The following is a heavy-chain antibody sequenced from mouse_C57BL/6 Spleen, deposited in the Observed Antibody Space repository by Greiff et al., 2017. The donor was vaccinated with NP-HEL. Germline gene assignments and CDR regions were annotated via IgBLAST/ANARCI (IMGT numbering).Heavy chain of an antibody. CDR1: GYAFSSSW. CDR2: IYPGDGDT. J-gene: IGHJ2*01. Sequence: VQLQQSGPELVKPGASVKISCKASGYAFSSSWMNWVKQRPGKGLEWIGRIYPGDGDTNYNGKFKGKATLTADKSSSTAYMQLSSLTSEDSAVYFCARMPGFDYWGQGTTLTVSS. CDR3: ARMPGFDY. V-gene: IGHV1-82*01.